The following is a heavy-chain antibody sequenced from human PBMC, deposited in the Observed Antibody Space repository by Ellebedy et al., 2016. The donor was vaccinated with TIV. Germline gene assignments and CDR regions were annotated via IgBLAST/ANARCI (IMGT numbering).Heavy chain of an antibody. CDR3: ARESVGSGSYQDWFDP. V-gene: IGHV3-48*01. J-gene: IGHJ5*02. CDR2: ISSSSSTI. Sequence: GESLKISCAASGFTFNNYAIHWVRQAPGKGLEWVSYISSSSSTIYYADSVKGRFTISRDNAKNSLYLQMNSLRAEDTAVYYCARESVGSGSYQDWFDPWGQGTLVTVSS. D-gene: IGHD3-10*01. CDR1: GFTFNNYA.